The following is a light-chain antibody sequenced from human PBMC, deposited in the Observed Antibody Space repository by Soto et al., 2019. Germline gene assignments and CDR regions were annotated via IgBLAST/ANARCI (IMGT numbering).Light chain of an antibody. V-gene: IGKV3-15*01. CDR2: GAF. Sequence: IGVTKSPPTLCPSPSSLAAVSFRASQSVRSNLAWYQQKPGQAPSLLIYGAFTRATGTPTRFSGTGSGTEFTLTISSLQSEDLALYYCQQSNEFPLKFCDGTKVDIK. CDR1: QSVRSN. J-gene: IGKJ1*01. CDR3: QQSNEFPLK.